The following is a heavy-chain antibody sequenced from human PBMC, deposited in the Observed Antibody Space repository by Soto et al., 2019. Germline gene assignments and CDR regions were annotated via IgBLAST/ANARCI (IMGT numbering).Heavy chain of an antibody. Sequence: SETLSLTCAVYGGSFSGYYWSWIRQPPGKGLEWIGEINHSGSTNYNPSLKSRVTISVDTSKNQFSLKLSSVTAADTAVYYCASQPRLGYCSGGSCLSPDAFDIWGQGTMVTVSS. V-gene: IGHV4-34*01. J-gene: IGHJ3*02. CDR1: GGSFSGYY. CDR2: INHSGST. D-gene: IGHD2-15*01. CDR3: ASQPRLGYCSGGSCLSPDAFDI.